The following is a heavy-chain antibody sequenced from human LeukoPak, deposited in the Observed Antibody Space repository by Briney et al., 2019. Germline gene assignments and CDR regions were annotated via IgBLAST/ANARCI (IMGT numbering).Heavy chain of an antibody. CDR3: ARRTSYYFPY. Sequence: PGGSLRLSCAASGFTFSSYAMSWVRRAPGKGLEWVSTITGSGDSTDYADSVRGRFTISRDNAKNTLYLQMNSLRVEDTAVYYCARRTSYYFPYWGQGTLVTVSS. CDR1: GFTFSSYA. CDR2: ITGSGDST. V-gene: IGHV3-23*01. D-gene: IGHD1/OR15-1a*01. J-gene: IGHJ4*02.